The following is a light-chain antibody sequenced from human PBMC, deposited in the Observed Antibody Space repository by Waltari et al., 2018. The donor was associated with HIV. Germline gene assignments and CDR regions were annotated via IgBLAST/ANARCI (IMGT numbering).Light chain of an antibody. J-gene: IGLJ2*01. CDR3: CSYARSGIP. CDR2: EVS. Sequence: QSALTQPASVSGSFGQSITISCTGTSSDVGSYNLVSWYQYHPGKAPKLIIYEVSKRPSGVSNPFSGSKAGNTASLTVSGLQAEDEAHYYCCSYARSGIPFGGGTKLTVL. CDR1: SSDVGSYNL. V-gene: IGLV2-23*02.